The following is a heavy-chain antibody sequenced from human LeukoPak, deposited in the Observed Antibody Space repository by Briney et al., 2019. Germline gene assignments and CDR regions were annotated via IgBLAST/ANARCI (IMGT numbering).Heavy chain of an antibody. CDR2: IWYDGSNK. D-gene: IGHD3-22*01. J-gene: IGHJ6*02. CDR1: GFTFSSYG. CDR3: ARDLNYYDSSGYSIPYYYYGMDV. V-gene: IGHV3-33*01. Sequence: GGSLRLSCAASGFTFSSYGMHWVRQAPGRGLEWVAVIWYDGSNKYYADSVKGRFTISRDNSKNTLYLQMNSLRAEDTAVYYCARDLNYYDSSGYSIPYYYYGMDVWGQGTTVTVSS.